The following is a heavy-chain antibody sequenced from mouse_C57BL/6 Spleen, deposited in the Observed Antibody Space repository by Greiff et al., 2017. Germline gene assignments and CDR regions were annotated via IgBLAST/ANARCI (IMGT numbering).Heavy chain of an antibody. V-gene: IGHV3-6*01. Sequence: ESGPGLVKPSQSLSLTCSVTGYSITSGYYWNWIRQFPGNKLEWMGYISYDGSNNYNPSLKNRISITRDTSKNQFFLKLNSVTTEDTATYYCARDGITTVVLDYWGQGTSVTVSS. CDR1: GYSITSGYY. D-gene: IGHD1-1*01. CDR2: ISYDGSN. J-gene: IGHJ4*01. CDR3: ARDGITTVVLDY.